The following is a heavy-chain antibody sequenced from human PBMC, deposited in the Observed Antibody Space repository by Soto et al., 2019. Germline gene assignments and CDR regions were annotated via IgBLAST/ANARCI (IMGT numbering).Heavy chain of an antibody. V-gene: IGHV3-23*01. Sequence: GGSLRLSCAASGFTFSSYAMSWVRQAPGKGLEWVSAISGSGGSTYYADSVKGRFTISRDNSKNTLYLQMNSLRAEDTAVYYCAKSEGVSSSAQLGLWDYWGQGTLVTVSS. CDR2: ISGSGGST. J-gene: IGHJ4*02. CDR3: AKSEGVSSSAQLGLWDY. CDR1: GFTFSSYA. D-gene: IGHD6-6*01.